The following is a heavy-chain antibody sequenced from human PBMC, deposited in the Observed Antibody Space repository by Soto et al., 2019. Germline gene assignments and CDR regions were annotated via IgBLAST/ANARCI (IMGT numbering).Heavy chain of an antibody. CDR1: GGTFSSYA. CDR2: IIPIFGTA. CDR3: ARALGFAVTRTYYYGMDV. D-gene: IGHD4-17*01. V-gene: IGHV1-69*13. Sequence: SVKVSCKASGGTFSSYAISWVRQAPGQGLEWMGGIIPIFGTANYAQKFQGRVTITADESASTAYMELSSLRSEDTAVYYCARALGFAVTRTYYYGMDVWGQGTTVTVSS. J-gene: IGHJ6*02.